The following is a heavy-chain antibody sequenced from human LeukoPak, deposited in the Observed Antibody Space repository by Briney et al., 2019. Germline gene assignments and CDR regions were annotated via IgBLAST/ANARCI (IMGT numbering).Heavy chain of an antibody. Sequence: SETLSLTCTVSGGSISSYYWSWIRQPAGKGLEWIGRIYTSGSTNYNPSLKSRVTMSVDTSKNQFSLKLSSVTAADTAVYYCARDGGPYCSGGSCYFPFDYWGQGTLVTVSP. CDR3: ARDGGPYCSGGSCYFPFDY. CDR1: GGSISSYY. J-gene: IGHJ4*02. D-gene: IGHD2-15*01. CDR2: IYTSGST. V-gene: IGHV4-4*07.